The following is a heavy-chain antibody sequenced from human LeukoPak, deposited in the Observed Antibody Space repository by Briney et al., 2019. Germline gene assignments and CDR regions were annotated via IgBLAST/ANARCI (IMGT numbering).Heavy chain of an antibody. CDR2: ISGSGGST. V-gene: IGHV3-23*01. J-gene: IGHJ4*02. D-gene: IGHD2-2*01. CDR3: ARAHCSSTSCYGDY. Sequence: GSLRLSCAASGFTFTTHAMNWVRQAPGKGLEWVSVISGSGGSTHYADSVKGRFTISRDNSKNTLYLQMNSLRAEDTAVYYCARAHCSSTSCYGDYWGQGTLVTVSS. CDR1: GFTFTTHA.